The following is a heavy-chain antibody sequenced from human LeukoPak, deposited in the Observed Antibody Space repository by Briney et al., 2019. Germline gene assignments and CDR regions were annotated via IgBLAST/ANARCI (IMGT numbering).Heavy chain of an antibody. CDR2: IYYSGST. Sequence: SETLSLTCTVSGGSISSYYWSWIRQPPGKGLEWIGYIYYSGSTNYNPSLKSRVTISVDASKNQFSLKLSSVTAADTAVYYCARGAFYGDYDYWGQGTLVTVSS. D-gene: IGHD4-17*01. V-gene: IGHV4-59*01. J-gene: IGHJ4*02. CDR1: GGSISSYY. CDR3: ARGAFYGDYDY.